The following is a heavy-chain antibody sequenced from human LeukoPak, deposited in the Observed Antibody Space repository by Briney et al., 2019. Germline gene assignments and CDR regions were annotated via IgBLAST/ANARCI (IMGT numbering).Heavy chain of an antibody. V-gene: IGHV1-24*01. CDR1: GYTLTELS. CDR3: ALMVYANWFDP. Sequence: ASVKVSCKVSGYTLTELSMHWVRQAPGKGLEWMGGFDPEDGETIYAQKFQGRVTMTEDTSTDTAYMELGSLRSEDTAVYYRALMVYANWFDPWGQGTLVTVSS. CDR2: FDPEDGET. D-gene: IGHD2-8*01. J-gene: IGHJ5*02.